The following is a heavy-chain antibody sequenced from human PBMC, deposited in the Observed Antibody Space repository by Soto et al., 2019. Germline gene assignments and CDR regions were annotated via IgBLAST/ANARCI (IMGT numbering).Heavy chain of an antibody. CDR2: IRSKAYGGTT. Sequence: PGGSLRLSCTASGFTFGDYAMSWVRQAPGKGLEWVGFIRSKAYGGTTEYAASVKGRFTISRDDSKSIAYLQMNSLKTEDTAVYYCTRVLDTDAVDLCGQGTMVTDSS. V-gene: IGHV3-49*04. CDR1: GFTFGDYA. CDR3: TRVLDTDAVDL. J-gene: IGHJ3*01. D-gene: IGHD5-18*01.